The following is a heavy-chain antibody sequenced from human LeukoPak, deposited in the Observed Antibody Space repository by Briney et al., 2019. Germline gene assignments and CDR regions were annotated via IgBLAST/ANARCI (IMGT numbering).Heavy chain of an antibody. CDR1: GGSFSGYY. D-gene: IGHD5-18*01. V-gene: IGHV4-34*01. Sequence: SETLSLTCAVYGGSFSGYYWSWIRQPPGKGLEWIGEINHSGSTNYNPSLKSRVTISVDTSKNQFSLKLSSVTAADTAVYYCARGVVQLWYSAYYSYGMDVWGQGTTVTVSS. CDR3: ARGVVQLWYSAYYSYGMDV. J-gene: IGHJ6*02. CDR2: INHSGST.